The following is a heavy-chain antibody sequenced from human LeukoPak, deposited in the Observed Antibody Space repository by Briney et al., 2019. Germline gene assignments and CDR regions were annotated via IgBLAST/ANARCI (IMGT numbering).Heavy chain of an antibody. Sequence: PSETLSLTCTVSGGSISSYYWSWIRQPPGKGLEWIGYIYYNGNTNYNPSLKSRVTLSVDTSKNQFSLKLSSVTAADTAVYYCARVHFTPLRYFDWLPRYRGLFDYWGQGTLVTVSS. V-gene: IGHV4-59*12. CDR1: GGSISSYY. CDR2: IYYNGNT. D-gene: IGHD3-9*01. CDR3: ARVHFTPLRYFDWLPRYRGLFDY. J-gene: IGHJ4*02.